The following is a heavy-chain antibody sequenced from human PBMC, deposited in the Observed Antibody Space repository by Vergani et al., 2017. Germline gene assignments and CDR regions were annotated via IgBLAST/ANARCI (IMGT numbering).Heavy chain of an antibody. Sequence: EVQLVQSGAEVKKPGASLKISCKGSGYSFTSYWIGWVRQMPGKGLEWMGIIYPGDSDTRYSPSFQDQVTISADKSISTAYLQWSSLKASDTAMYYCARSNLYYYDSSGYDYWGQGTLVTVSS. CDR1: GYSFTSYW. CDR2: IYPGDSDT. J-gene: IGHJ4*02. D-gene: IGHD3-22*01. CDR3: ARSNLYYYDSSGYDY. V-gene: IGHV5-51*01.